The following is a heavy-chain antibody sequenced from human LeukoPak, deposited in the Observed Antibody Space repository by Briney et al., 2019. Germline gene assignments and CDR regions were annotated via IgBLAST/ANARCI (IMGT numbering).Heavy chain of an antibody. CDR3: ARSRIAAAGTIGWFDP. CDR1: GGSISSYY. D-gene: IGHD6-13*01. Sequence: SETLSLTCTVSGGSISSYYWSWIRRPPGKGLEWIGYIYYSGSTNYNPSLKSRVTISVDTSKNQFSLKLSSVTAADTAVYYCARSRIAAAGTIGWFDPWGQGTLVTVSS. V-gene: IGHV4-59*08. CDR2: IYYSGST. J-gene: IGHJ5*02.